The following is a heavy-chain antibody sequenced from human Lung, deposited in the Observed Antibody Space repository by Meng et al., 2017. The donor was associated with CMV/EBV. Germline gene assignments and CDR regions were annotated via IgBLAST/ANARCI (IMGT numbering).Heavy chain of an antibody. Sequence: SCAASGFTVSRYAMSWVRQAPGKGLEWVSAISCSGGSTYYAESVKGRFTISSDNSKNTPYLQMNSLSDEDTAVYYCAKDIQLGIVDYYFDYWGQGTLVTVSS. CDR2: ISCSGGST. CDR1: GFTVSRYA. D-gene: IGHD7-27*01. V-gene: IGHV3-23*01. CDR3: AKDIQLGIVDYYFDY. J-gene: IGHJ4*02.